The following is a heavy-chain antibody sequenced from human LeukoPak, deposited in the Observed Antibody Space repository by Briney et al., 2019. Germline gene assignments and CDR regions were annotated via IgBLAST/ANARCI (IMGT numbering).Heavy chain of an antibody. J-gene: IGHJ4*02. V-gene: IGHV1-18*01. Sequence: GSSVKVSCKASGGTFSSYGISWVRQAPGQGLEWMGWISAYNGNTNYAQKLQGRVTMTTDTSTSTAYMELRSLRSDDTAVYYCARDESSGSSWYFPGGRSAFDYWGQGTLVTVSS. CDR1: GGTFSSYG. D-gene: IGHD6-13*01. CDR2: ISAYNGNT. CDR3: ARDESSGSSWYFPGGRSAFDY.